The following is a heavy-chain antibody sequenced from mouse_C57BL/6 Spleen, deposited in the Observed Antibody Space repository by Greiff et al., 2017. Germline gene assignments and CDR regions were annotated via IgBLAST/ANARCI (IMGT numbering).Heavy chain of an antibody. Sequence: EVQRVESGPSLVRPSQTLSLTCTVTGFSINSDCYWIWIRQFPGNKLEYIGYTCYSGITYYNPSLESRTYITRDTSKNQFSLKLSSVTTEDTATYDCAKETPTGTGYFDVWGTGTTVTVSS. J-gene: IGHJ1*03. V-gene: IGHV3-3*01. D-gene: IGHD4-1*02. CDR2: TCYSGIT. CDR1: GFSINSDCY. CDR3: AKETPTGTGYFDV.